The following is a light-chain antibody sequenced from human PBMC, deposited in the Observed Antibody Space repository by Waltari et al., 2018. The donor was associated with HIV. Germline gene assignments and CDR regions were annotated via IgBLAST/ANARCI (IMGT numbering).Light chain of an antibody. CDR2: EDN. CDR3: QSYDSSNHYV. V-gene: IGLV6-57*03. Sequence: NFMLTQPHSVSESPGKTVTISCTRSSGSIASNYVQWYQQRPGRAPTTVIDEDNQRPSGVPDRFSGSIDSSSSSASLTISGLKTEDEADYYCQSYDSSNHYVFGTGTKVTVL. J-gene: IGLJ1*01. CDR1: SGSIASNY.